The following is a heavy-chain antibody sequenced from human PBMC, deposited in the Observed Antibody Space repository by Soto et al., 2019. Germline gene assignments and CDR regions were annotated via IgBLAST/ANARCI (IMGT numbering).Heavy chain of an antibody. V-gene: IGHV4-39*07. Sequence: SETLSLTCTVSGGSISSSTYYWGWMRQPPGKGLEWIASFFIGGNTYYNPSLKSRVTISVDTSKNQFSLKLSSVTAADTAVYYCARRYGGNFDYWGQGTLVTVSS. J-gene: IGHJ4*02. CDR2: FFIGGNT. CDR3: ARRYGGNFDY. CDR1: GGSISSSTYY. D-gene: IGHD1-26*01.